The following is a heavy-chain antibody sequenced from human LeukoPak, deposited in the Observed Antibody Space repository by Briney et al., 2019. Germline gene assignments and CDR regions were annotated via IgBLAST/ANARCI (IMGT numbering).Heavy chain of an antibody. CDR1: GGTFSSYA. V-gene: IGHV1-69*05. CDR3: ARDSDIVVVVAARDWYFDL. D-gene: IGHD2-15*01. Sequence: SVKVSCKASGGTFSSYATSWVRQAPGQGLEWMGRIIPIFGTANYAQKFQGRVTITTDESTSTAYMELSSLRSEDTAVYYCARDSDIVVVVAARDWYFDLWGRGTLVTVSS. J-gene: IGHJ2*01. CDR2: IIPIFGTA.